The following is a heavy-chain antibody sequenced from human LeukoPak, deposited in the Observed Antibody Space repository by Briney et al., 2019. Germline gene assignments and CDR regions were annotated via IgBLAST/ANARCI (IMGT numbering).Heavy chain of an antibody. J-gene: IGHJ6*03. D-gene: IGHD4-11*01. V-gene: IGHV1-8*03. CDR2: TNPNSGNT. CDR3: ARGLDSNYGYYMDV. CDR1: GYTFTNYG. Sequence: ASVKVSCKASGYTFTNYGINWVRQATGQGLEWMGWTNPNSGNTGYAQKFQGRVTITRNTSISTAYMELSSLRSEDTAVYYCARGLDSNYGYYMDVWGKGTTVTVSS.